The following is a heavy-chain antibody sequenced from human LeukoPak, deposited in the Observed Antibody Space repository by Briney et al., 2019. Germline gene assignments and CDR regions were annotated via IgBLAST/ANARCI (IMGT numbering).Heavy chain of an antibody. D-gene: IGHD4-17*01. CDR1: GFTFSSYW. CDR3: ARGGDDYGVPKDYYYYMDV. V-gene: IGHV3-74*01. CDR2: INSDGSST. Sequence: GGSLRLSCAASGFTFSSYWMHWVRQAPGKGLVWVSRINSDGSSTSYADSVKGRFTISRDNAKNTLYLQMNSLRAEDTAVYYCARGGDDYGVPKDYYYYMDVWGKGTTVTVSS. J-gene: IGHJ6*03.